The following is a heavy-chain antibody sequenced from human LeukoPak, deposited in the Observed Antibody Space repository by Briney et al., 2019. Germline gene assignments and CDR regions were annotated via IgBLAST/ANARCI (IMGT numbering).Heavy chain of an antibody. J-gene: IGHJ6*03. CDR1: GGTFSSYT. Sequence: SVKVSCKASGGTFSSYTISWVRQAPGQGLEWMGRIIPILGIANYAQRFQGRVTITADKSTSTAYMELSSLRSEDTAVYYCARVRFATPYYYMDVWGKGTTVTVSS. V-gene: IGHV1-69*02. CDR2: IIPILGIA. CDR3: ARVRFATPYYYMDV. D-gene: IGHD3-3*01.